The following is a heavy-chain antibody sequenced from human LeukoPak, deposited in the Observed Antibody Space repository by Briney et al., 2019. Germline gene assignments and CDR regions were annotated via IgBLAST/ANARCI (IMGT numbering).Heavy chain of an antibody. CDR2: IYYSGST. CDR3: ARAGYCSGGSCYDAFDI. D-gene: IGHD2-15*01. J-gene: IGHJ3*02. Sequence: SETLSLTCTVSGGSISSYYWSWIRQPPGKGLEWIGYIYYSGSTNYNPSLKSRVTISVDTSKNQFSLKLSSVTAADTAVYYCARAGYCSGGSCYDAFDIWGQGTMVTVSS. CDR1: GGSISSYY. V-gene: IGHV4-59*01.